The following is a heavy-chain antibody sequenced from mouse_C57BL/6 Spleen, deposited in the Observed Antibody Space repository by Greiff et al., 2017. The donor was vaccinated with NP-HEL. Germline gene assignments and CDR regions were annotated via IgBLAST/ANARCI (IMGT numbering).Heavy chain of an antibody. Sequence: VQLQQSGPGLVQPSQSLSITCTVSGFSLTSYGVHWVRQSPGKGLEWLGVIWRGGSTDYNAAFMSRLSITKDNSKSQVFFKMNSLQADDTAIYYCAKNGTTVVATDWYFDVWGTGTTVTVSS. CDR3: AKNGTTVVATDWYFDV. CDR2: IWRGGST. J-gene: IGHJ1*03. V-gene: IGHV2-5*01. D-gene: IGHD1-1*01. CDR1: GFSLTSYG.